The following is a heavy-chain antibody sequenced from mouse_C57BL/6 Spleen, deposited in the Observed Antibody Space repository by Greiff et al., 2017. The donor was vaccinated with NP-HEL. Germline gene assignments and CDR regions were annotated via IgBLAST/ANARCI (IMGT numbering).Heavy chain of an antibody. CDR2: ISGGGGNT. CDR3: AKYYGSSHWYFDV. CDR1: GFTFSSYT. V-gene: IGHV5-9*01. D-gene: IGHD1-1*01. Sequence: EVKLVESGGGLVKPGGSLKLSCAASGFTFSSYTMSWVRQTPEKRLEWVATISGGGGNTYYPDSVKGRFTISRDNAKNTLYLQMSSLRSEDTALYYCAKYYGSSHWYFDVWAQGPRSPSPQ. J-gene: IGHJ1*03.